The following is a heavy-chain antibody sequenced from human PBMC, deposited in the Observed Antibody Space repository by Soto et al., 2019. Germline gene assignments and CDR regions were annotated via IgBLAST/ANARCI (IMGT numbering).Heavy chain of an antibody. Sequence: QVQLVQSGAEVKKPGASVKVSCKASGYTFTSYAMHWVRQAPEQRLEWMGWINAGNGNTKYSQKFQGRVTITRDTSASTAYMELSSLRSEDTAVYYCARGASMVRGVILDAFDIWGQGTMVTVSS. D-gene: IGHD3-10*01. J-gene: IGHJ3*02. CDR2: INAGNGNT. CDR1: GYTFTSYA. CDR3: ARGASMVRGVILDAFDI. V-gene: IGHV1-3*01.